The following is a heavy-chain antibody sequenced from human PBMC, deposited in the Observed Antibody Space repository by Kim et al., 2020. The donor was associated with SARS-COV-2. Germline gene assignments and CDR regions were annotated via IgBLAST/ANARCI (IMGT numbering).Heavy chain of an antibody. V-gene: IGHV3-30*04. CDR1: GFTFSSYA. Sequence: GGSLRLSCAASGFTFSSYAMHWVRQAPGKGLEWVAVISYDGSNKYYADSVKGRFTISRDNSKNTLDLQMNSLRAEDTAVYYCARVSRSSYYYYGMDVWGQGNTVTVSS. CDR2: ISYDGSNK. J-gene: IGHJ6*02. CDR3: ARVSRSSYYYYGMDV.